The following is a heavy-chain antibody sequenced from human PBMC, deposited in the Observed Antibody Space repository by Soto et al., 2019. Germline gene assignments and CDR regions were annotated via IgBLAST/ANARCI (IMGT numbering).Heavy chain of an antibody. D-gene: IGHD5-12*01. Sequence: SVKVSCTASGGTFSSYTITWVRQAPGQGLEWMGRFIPILGIANYAQKFQGRVTITADKSTSTAYMELSSLRSEDTAVYYCARDAYSGYAWNFDYWGQGTLVTVSS. CDR1: GGTFSSYT. CDR2: FIPILGIA. CDR3: ARDAYSGYAWNFDY. J-gene: IGHJ4*02. V-gene: IGHV1-69*04.